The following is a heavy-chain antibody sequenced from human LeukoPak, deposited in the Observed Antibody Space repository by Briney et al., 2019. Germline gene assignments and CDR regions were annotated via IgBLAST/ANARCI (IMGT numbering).Heavy chain of an antibody. CDR3: ARGTRGNWNYPFDY. J-gene: IGHJ4*02. V-gene: IGHV4-39*07. CDR1: GGSISSSNYY. D-gene: IGHD1-7*01. Sequence: SETLSLTCTVSGGSISSSNYYWGWIRQPPGKGLEWIGEINHSGSTNYNPSLKSRVTISVDTSKNQFSLKLSSVTAADTAVYYCARGTRGNWNYPFDYWGQGTLVTVSS. CDR2: INHSGST.